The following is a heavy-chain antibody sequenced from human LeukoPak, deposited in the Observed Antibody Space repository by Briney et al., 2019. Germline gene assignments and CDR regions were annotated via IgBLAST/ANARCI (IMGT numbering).Heavy chain of an antibody. V-gene: IGHV3-15*01. CDR2: IKSKTDGGTT. CDR1: GFTFSNAW. D-gene: IGHD2-2*01. Sequence: GGSLRLSCAASGFTFSNAWMGWVRHAPGKGLEWVVRIKSKTDGGTTDYAAPVKGRFTISRDDSKNTLYLQMNSLKTEDTAVYYCTTAGGVPAAITDFDYWGQGTLVTVSS. CDR3: TTAGGVPAAITDFDY. J-gene: IGHJ4*02.